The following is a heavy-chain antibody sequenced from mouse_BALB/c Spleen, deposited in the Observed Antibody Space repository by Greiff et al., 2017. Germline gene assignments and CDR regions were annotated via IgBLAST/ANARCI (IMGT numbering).Heavy chain of an antibody. V-gene: IGHV5-6-3*01. J-gene: IGHJ3*01. Sequence: EVHLVESGGGLVQPGGSLKLSCAASGFTFSSYGMSWVRQTPDKRLELVATINSNGGSTYYLDSVKGRFTISRDNAKNTLYLQMSSLKSEDTAMYYCARVRQGAWFAYWGQGTLVTVSA. CDR1: GFTFSSYG. CDR3: ARVRQGAWFAY. CDR2: INSNGGST. D-gene: IGHD2-12*01.